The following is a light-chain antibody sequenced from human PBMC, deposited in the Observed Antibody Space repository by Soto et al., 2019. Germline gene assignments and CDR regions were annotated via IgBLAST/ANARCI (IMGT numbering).Light chain of an antibody. J-gene: IGKJ1*01. CDR3: QQSFSAPWT. V-gene: IGKV1-39*01. CDR1: QSISSN. Sequence: DIQMTQSPSSLSASVGDRVTITCRASQSISSNLNWYQQKPGKVPKLLIYAASSLQGGVPSRFSGSGSGTDFTLTISSLQPEDFATYYCQQSFSAPWTFGQGTKVEIK. CDR2: AAS.